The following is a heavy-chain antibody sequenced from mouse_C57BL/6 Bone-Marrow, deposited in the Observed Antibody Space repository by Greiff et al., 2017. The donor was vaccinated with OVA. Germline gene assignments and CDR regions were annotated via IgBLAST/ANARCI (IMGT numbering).Heavy chain of an antibody. CDR1: GFSLTSYG. J-gene: IGHJ3*01. Sequence: VKLMESGPGLVQPSQSLSITCTVSGFSLTSYGVHWVRQSPGKGLEWLGVIWSGGSTDYNAAFISRLSISKDNSKSQVFFKMNSLQADDTAIYYCARNSNYVWFAYWGQGTLVTVSA. CDR2: IWSGGST. D-gene: IGHD2-5*01. V-gene: IGHV2-2*01. CDR3: ARNSNYVWFAY.